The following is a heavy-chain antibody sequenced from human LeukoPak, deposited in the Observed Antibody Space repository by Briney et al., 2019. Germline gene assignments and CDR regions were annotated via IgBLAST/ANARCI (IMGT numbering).Heavy chain of an antibody. Sequence: GSSVKVSCKASGGTFSSSVISWVRQAPGQGLEWMGRIIPIVGIANYAQKFQGRVTITADKSTSTAYMELSSLRSEDTAVYYCARDMRSSGYYLAYYFDYWGQGTLVTVSS. CDR3: ARDMRSSGYYLAYYFDY. V-gene: IGHV1-69*04. CDR2: IIPIVGIA. D-gene: IGHD3-22*01. J-gene: IGHJ4*02. CDR1: GGTFSSSV.